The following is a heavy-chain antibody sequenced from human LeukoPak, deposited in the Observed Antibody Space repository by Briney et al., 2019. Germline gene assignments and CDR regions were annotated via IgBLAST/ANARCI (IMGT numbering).Heavy chain of an antibody. CDR1: GFTFSSYA. D-gene: IGHD4-23*01. CDR2: ISYDGSNK. CDR3: ARDGGPDYRDYYYYYGMDV. Sequence: PGGSLRLSCAASGFTFSSYAMHWVRQAPGKGLEWVAVISYDGSNKYYADSVKGRFTISRDNSKNTLCLQMNSLRAEDTAVYYCARDGGPDYRDYYYYYGMDVWGQGTTVTVSS. J-gene: IGHJ6*02. V-gene: IGHV3-30*04.